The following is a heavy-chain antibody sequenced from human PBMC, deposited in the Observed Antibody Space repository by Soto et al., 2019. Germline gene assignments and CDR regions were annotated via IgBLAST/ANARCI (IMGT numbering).Heavy chain of an antibody. CDR3: ARSWVTGKGGMDV. Sequence: QVQLVQSGAEVKKPGASVKVSCKASGYTFTSYGFSWVRQAPGQGLEWMGWINAYTGNTNYAQKFQGRVTMTTDTSMSTAHMELWSLISDDTAVYYCARSWVTGKGGMDVWGQGTTVTVSS. J-gene: IGHJ6*02. CDR2: INAYTGNT. V-gene: IGHV1-18*04. CDR1: GYTFTSYG. D-gene: IGHD3-16*01.